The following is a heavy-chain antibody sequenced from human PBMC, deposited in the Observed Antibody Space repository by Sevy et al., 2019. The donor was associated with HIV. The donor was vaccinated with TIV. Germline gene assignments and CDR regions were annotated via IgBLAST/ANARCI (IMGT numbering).Heavy chain of an antibody. V-gene: IGHV4-34*01. CDR3: AGQRIVVVPAAGGYYGMDV. Sequence: SETLSLTCAVYGGSFSGYYWSWIRQPPGKGLEWIGEINHSGSTNYNPSLKSRVTISVDTSKNQFSLKLSSVTAADTAVYYCAGQRIVVVPAAGGYYGMDVWGQGTTVTVSS. D-gene: IGHD2-2*01. J-gene: IGHJ6*02. CDR2: INHSGST. CDR1: GGSFSGYY.